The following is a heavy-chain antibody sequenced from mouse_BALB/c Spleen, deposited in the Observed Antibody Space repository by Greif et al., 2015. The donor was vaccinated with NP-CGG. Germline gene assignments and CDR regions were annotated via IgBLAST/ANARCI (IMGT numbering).Heavy chain of an antibody. Sequence: GSELVRPGASVKLSCKASGYTFTSYWMHWVKQRHGQGLEWIGNIYPGSGSTNYDEKFKSKGTLTVDTSSSTAYMHLSSLTSEDSAVYYCTRGELDYWGQGTTLTVSS. CDR3: TRGELDY. CDR1: GYTFTSYW. CDR2: IYPGSGST. J-gene: IGHJ2*01. V-gene: IGHV1S22*01.